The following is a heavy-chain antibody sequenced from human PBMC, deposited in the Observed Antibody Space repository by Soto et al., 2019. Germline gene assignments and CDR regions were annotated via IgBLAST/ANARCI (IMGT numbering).Heavy chain of an antibody. CDR2: IIPTFGAA. CDR1: GGTFSSDA. V-gene: IGHV1-69*13. J-gene: IGHJ6*02. CDR3: ARSPRAGYHYGMDA. Sequence: SVKVSCKASGGTFSSDAISWVRQAPGQGLEWMGGIIPTFGAANYAQKFQGRVTMTADESTRTAYMDLSSLRSDDTAVYYCARSPRAGYHYGMDAWGQGTTVTVSS.